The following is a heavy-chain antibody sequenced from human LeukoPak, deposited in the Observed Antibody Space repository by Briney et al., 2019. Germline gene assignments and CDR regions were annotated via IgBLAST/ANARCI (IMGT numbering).Heavy chain of an antibody. CDR2: IYPGDSDT. V-gene: IGHV5-51*01. Sequence: HGESLKISCKGSGYSFTSYWTGWVRQMPGKGLECMGIIYPGDSDTRYSPSFQGQVTISADKSFSTAYLQWSSLKASDTAMYYCARQARSWFDPWGQGTLATVSS. D-gene: IGHD1-26*01. J-gene: IGHJ5*02. CDR3: ARQARSWFDP. CDR1: GYSFTSYW.